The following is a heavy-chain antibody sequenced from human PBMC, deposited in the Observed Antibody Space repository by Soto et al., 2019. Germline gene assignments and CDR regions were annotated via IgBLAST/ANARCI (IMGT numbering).Heavy chain of an antibody. CDR3: AREYSGYEGFDY. V-gene: IGHV3-21*01. Sequence: EVQLVESGGGLVKPGGSLRLSCAASGLTFNRHTMNWVRQAPGKGLEWVSSITSSTTYIYYADSVKGRFTISRDNAENSLYLQMNSLRAEDTAVYYCAREYSGYEGFDYWGQGTLVTVSS. CDR1: GLTFNRHT. J-gene: IGHJ4*02. CDR2: ITSSTTYI. D-gene: IGHD5-12*01.